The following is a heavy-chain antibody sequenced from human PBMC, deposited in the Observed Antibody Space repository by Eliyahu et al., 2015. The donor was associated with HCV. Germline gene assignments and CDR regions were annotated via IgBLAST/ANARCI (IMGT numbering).Heavy chain of an antibody. J-gene: IGHJ4*02. CDR3: ARKPNYYDSSGYKIGIDI. CDR2: INDSGST. Sequence: QVQLQQWGAGLLKPSETLSLTCAVYGGSFSAYYWSWIRQPPGKGLEWIGEINDSGSTKYNPSLKSRVTISVDTSKNQFSLKLSSVTAADTAVYYCARKPNYYDSSGYKIGIDIWGQGTLVTVSS. V-gene: IGHV4-34*01. CDR1: GGSFSAYY. D-gene: IGHD3-22*01.